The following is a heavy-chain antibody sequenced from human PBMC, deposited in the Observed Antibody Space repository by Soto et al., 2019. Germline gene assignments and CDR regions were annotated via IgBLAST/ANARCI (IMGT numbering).Heavy chain of an antibody. V-gene: IGHV4-39*01. CDR2: IYYSGST. CDR1: GGSISSSSYY. D-gene: IGHD4-4*01. J-gene: IGHJ6*03. CDR3: ARMGLQGSYYYYYYMDV. Sequence: SETLSLTCTVSGGSISSSSYYWGWIRQPPGKGLEWIGSIYYSGSTYYNPSLKSRVTISVDTSKNQFSLKLSSVTAADTAVYYCARMGLQGSYYYYYYMDVWGKGTTVTVSS.